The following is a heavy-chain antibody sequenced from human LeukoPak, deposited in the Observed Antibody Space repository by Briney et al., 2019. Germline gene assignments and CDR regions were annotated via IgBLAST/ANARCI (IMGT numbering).Heavy chain of an antibody. Sequence: GGSLRLSCVASGFTFDICAMSWVRQAPGEGLEWVSSIGSPTETYYADSVKGRFTVSRDNSQSTLYLQMNSLRAEDTAVYYCAKDATPRNSIWDYFGKWGQGAQVTVST. D-gene: IGHD4-23*01. V-gene: IGHV3-23*01. CDR2: IGSPTET. J-gene: IGHJ4*02. CDR1: GFTFDICA. CDR3: AKDATPRNSIWDYFGK.